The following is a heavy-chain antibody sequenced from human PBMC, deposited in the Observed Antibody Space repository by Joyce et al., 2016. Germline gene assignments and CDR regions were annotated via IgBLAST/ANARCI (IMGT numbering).Heavy chain of an antibody. V-gene: IGHV4-30-2*01. J-gene: IGHJ4*02. Sequence: QLQPQESGSRLVRPSQTLSLTCTVSGGSISSGSYSWSWIRQPPGKGLECIGYIYHYGSAYYNPSLEGRVTMSVDKSNNQFSLNLNSVTTADTAVYYCARGGGSSWPFDYWGQGTLVTVSS. CDR1: GGSISSGSYS. CDR2: IYHYGSA. D-gene: IGHD6-13*01. CDR3: ARGGGSSWPFDY.